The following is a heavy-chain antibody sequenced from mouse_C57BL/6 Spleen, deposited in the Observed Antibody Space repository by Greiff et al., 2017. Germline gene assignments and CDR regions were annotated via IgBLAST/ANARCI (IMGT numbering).Heavy chain of an antibody. Sequence: EVQLQQSGAELVKPGASVKLSCTASGFNINDYYMHWVKQRTEQGLEWIGRIDPEDGETKYAPKFQGKATITADTSSNTAYLQLSGLTSEDTAVYYCALYYGSSYGYFDVWGTGTTVTVSS. CDR1: GFNINDYY. J-gene: IGHJ1*03. V-gene: IGHV14-2*01. CDR2: IDPEDGET. CDR3: ALYYGSSYGYFDV. D-gene: IGHD1-1*01.